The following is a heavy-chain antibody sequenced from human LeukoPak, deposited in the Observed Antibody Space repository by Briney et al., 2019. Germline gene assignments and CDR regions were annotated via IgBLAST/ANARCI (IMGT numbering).Heavy chain of an antibody. V-gene: IGHV3-30*04. CDR3: ARDMSVVPPGXYXDY. J-gene: IGHJ4*02. D-gene: IGHD2-21*01. CDR1: GFTFSSCA. Sequence: GGSLRLSCAASGFTFSSCAMHWVRQAPGKGLEWVAVISYDGSNKYYADPVRGRFTISRDNSKNTLYLQMNSLRAEDTAVYYCARDMSVVPPGXYXDYWXXXTXXTVS. CDR2: ISYDGSNK.